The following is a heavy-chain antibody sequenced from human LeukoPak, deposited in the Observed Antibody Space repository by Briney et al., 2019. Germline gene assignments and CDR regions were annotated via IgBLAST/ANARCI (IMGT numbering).Heavy chain of an antibody. CDR2: FDPEDGET. CDR1: GYTLTELS. Sequence: ASVKVSCKVSGYTLTELSMHWVRQAPGKGLEWMGGFDPEDGETIYAQKFQGRVTMTEDTSTDTAYMELSSLRSEDTAVYYCATDGALWFREGYFDYWGQGTLVTVSS. V-gene: IGHV1-24*01. D-gene: IGHD3-10*01. CDR3: ATDGALWFREGYFDY. J-gene: IGHJ4*02.